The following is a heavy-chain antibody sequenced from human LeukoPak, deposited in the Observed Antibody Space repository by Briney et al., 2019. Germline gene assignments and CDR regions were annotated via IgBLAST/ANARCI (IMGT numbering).Heavy chain of an antibody. Sequence: SEALSLTCRVSGGSISRYYWSWIRQPPGKGLEWIGYVYDNGYTDYNPSLKSRAAISVDTSKNQFSLKLSSVTAADTAVYYCARNGYNRLYYFDYWGQGTLVTVSS. J-gene: IGHJ4*02. CDR3: ARNGYNRLYYFDY. CDR2: VYDNGYT. D-gene: IGHD5-24*01. CDR1: GGSISRYY. V-gene: IGHV4-59*01.